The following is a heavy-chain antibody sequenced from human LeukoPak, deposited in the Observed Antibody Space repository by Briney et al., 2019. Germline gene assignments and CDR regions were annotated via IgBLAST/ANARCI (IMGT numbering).Heavy chain of an antibody. CDR3: ARDSSSPGYNDY. J-gene: IGHJ4*02. CDR1: GFTFNAFG. D-gene: IGHD1-14*01. V-gene: IGHV3-48*01. Sequence: GGSLRLSCAASGFTFNAFGMNWVRQAPGKGLEWVSYIGTTSGAIYYADSVKGRFTISRDSAKKSLYLQMNSLRAEDTAVYYCARDSSSPGYNDYWGQGTLVTVSS. CDR2: IGTTSGAI.